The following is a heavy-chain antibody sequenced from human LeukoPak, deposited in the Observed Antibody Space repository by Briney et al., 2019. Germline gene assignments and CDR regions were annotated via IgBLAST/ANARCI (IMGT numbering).Heavy chain of an antibody. CDR3: AKVQHEWQLDYFDY. CDR1: GFTFSSYA. V-gene: IGHV3-23*01. CDR2: ISGSGGST. Sequence: GGSLRLSCAASGFTFSSYAMSWFRQAPGKGLEWVSAISGSGGSTYYADSVKGRFNISRDNSKNTLYLQMNSLRAEDTAVYYCAKVQHEWQLDYFDYWGQGTLVTVSS. D-gene: IGHD6-13*01. J-gene: IGHJ4*02.